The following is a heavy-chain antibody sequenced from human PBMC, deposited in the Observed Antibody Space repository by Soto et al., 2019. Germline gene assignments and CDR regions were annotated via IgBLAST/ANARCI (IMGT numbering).Heavy chain of an antibody. CDR2: IIPIFATA. D-gene: IGHD6-13*01. Sequence: SVKVSCKASGGTFSSYAISWVRQAPGQGLEWMGGIIPIFATANYAQKFQGRVTITADESTSTAYMERSSLRSEDTAVYYCARIHSSSWYFGMDVWGLGTTVTVSS. CDR3: ARIHSSSWYFGMDV. V-gene: IGHV1-69*13. CDR1: GGTFSSYA. J-gene: IGHJ6*02.